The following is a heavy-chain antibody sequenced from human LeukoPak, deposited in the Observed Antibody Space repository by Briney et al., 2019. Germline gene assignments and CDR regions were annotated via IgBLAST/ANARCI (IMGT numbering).Heavy chain of an antibody. Sequence: PGGSLRLSCAASGFTFTDAWMSRVRKAPGKELEWVGRIESKSDGGTTYYAAPVKGRFTISRDDLKNTLYLQMNSLKTEDTAVYFCTLDDVGLAPDYWGQGTLVTVSS. D-gene: IGHD1-26*01. J-gene: IGHJ4*02. CDR1: GFTFTDAW. CDR3: TLDDVGLAPDY. CDR2: IESKSDGGTT. V-gene: IGHV3-15*04.